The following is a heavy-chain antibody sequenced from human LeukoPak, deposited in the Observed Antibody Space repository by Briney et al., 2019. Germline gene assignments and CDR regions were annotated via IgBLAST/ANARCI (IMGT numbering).Heavy chain of an antibody. V-gene: IGHV7-4-1*02. CDR3: ARWGGPLIQLFYYYYGMDV. CDR1: GYTFTGYY. Sequence: GASVKVSCKASGYTFTGYYMHWVRQAPGQGLEWMGWINTNTGNPTYAQGSPGRFVFSLDTSVSTAYLQISSLKAEDTAVYYCARWGGPLIQLFYYYYGMDVWGQGTTVTVSS. D-gene: IGHD5-18*01. J-gene: IGHJ6*02. CDR2: INTNTGNP.